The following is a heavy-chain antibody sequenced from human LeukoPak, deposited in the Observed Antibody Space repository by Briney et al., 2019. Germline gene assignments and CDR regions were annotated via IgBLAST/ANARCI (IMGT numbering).Heavy chain of an antibody. D-gene: IGHD3-10*01. CDR2: IHPSDSDT. Sequence: GESLKISCQVSGNLFIRYWIGWVRQMPGKGLEWMGIIHPSDSDTKYSPSFQGHITISADKSISTAYLQWSSLKASDSAMYYCARSPQFYGSGKGMDVWGQGTTVTVSS. V-gene: IGHV5-51*01. J-gene: IGHJ6*02. CDR3: ARSPQFYGSGKGMDV. CDR1: GNLFIRYW.